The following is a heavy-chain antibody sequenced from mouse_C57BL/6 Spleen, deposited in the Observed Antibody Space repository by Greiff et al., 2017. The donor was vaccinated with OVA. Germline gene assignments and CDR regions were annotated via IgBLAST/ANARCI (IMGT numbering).Heavy chain of an antibody. CDR2: IYPGSGSP. J-gene: IGHJ2*01. Sequence: QVQLQQPGAELVKPGASVTMSCKASGYTFTSYWITWVKQRPGQGLEWIGDIYPGSGSPNYNEKFKSKATLTVDTSSSTAYMQLSSLTSEDSAVYYCAREGPHYFDYWGQGTTLTVSS. CDR3: AREGPHYFDY. V-gene: IGHV1-55*01. CDR1: GYTFTSYW.